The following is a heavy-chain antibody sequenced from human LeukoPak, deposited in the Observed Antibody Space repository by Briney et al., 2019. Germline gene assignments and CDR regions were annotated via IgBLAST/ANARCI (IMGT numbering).Heavy chain of an antibody. Sequence: PGGSLRLSCSASGFTFSSYAMNWVRQAPGKGLEWVSNLSGGGTTTDYADYVRGRFTISRDNSSSTLYLQMNNVRAEDTAMYYCAKGSGYNYGKSFDYWGQGALVSVSS. J-gene: IGHJ4*02. CDR1: GFTFSSYA. V-gene: IGHV3-23*01. CDR3: AKGSGYNYGKSFDY. D-gene: IGHD5-18*01. CDR2: LSGGGTTT.